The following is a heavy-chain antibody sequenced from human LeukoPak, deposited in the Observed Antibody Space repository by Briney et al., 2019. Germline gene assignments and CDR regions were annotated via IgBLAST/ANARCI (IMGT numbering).Heavy chain of an antibody. J-gene: IGHJ6*02. CDR2: INPNSGGT. CDR1: GYTFTGYY. V-gene: IGHV1-2*04. Sequence: ASVKVSCKASGYTFTGYYMHWVRRAPGQGLEWMGWINPNSGGTNYAQKFQGWVTMTRDTSISTAYMELSRLRSDDTAVYYCAREPLGQWLVYPRGNYYGMDVWGQGTTVTVSS. D-gene: IGHD6-19*01. CDR3: AREPLGQWLVYPRGNYYGMDV.